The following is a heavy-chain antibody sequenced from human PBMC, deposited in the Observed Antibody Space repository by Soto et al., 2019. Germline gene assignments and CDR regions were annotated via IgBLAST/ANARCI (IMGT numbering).Heavy chain of an antibody. V-gene: IGHV4-31*03. J-gene: IGHJ4*02. Sequence: PSETLSLTCTVSGGSISSGGYYWSWIRQHPGKGLEWIGYIYYSGSTYYNPSLKSRVTISVDTSKNQFSLKLSSVTAADTAVYYCARETIQQLVPVASYYFDYWGQGTLVTVSS. CDR3: ARETIQQLVPVASYYFDY. CDR1: GGSISSGGYY. D-gene: IGHD6-13*01. CDR2: IYYSGST.